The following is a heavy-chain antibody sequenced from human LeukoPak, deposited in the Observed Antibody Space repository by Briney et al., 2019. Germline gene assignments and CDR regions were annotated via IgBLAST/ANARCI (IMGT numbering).Heavy chain of an antibody. CDR3: ARGAFFYPRQQDPNWFDP. J-gene: IGHJ5*02. D-gene: IGHD6-13*01. CDR2: IYTSGST. CDR1: GGSISSYY. V-gene: IGHV4-4*09. Sequence: SETLSLTCTVSGGSISSYYWSWFRQPPGKGLEWIGYIYTSGSTNYNPSLKSRVTISVDTSKNQFSLKLSSVTAADTAVYYCARGAFFYPRQQDPNWFDPWGQGTLVTVSS.